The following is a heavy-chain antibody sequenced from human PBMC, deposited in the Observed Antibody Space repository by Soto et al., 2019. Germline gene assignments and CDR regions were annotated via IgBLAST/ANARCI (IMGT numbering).Heavy chain of an antibody. CDR2: VSGSGVST. V-gene: IGHV3-23*01. J-gene: IGHJ6*02. CDR1: GFTFSNYA. Sequence: EVQLLESGGGLVQPGGSLRLSCAASGFTFSNYAMTWVRQAPGKGLEWVSAVSGSGVSTYYADSVKGRFTISRDNSKNALSLQMNRLRAEDAAVYYCAKRDPYNYCCMDVWGQGTTVTVSS. CDR3: AKRDPYNYCCMDV.